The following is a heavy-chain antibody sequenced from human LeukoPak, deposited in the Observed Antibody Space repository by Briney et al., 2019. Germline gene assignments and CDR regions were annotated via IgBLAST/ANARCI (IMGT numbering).Heavy chain of an antibody. CDR1: GFTVSSSY. D-gene: IGHD5-24*01. CDR2: IYSGGST. V-gene: IGHV3-53*01. Sequence: AGGSLRLSCAASGFTVSSSYMSWVRQAPGKGLEWVSVIYSGGSTYYADSVKGRFTISRDNSKNTLYLQMNSLRAEDTAVYYCARVRDGYLYYFDYWGQGTLVTVSS. J-gene: IGHJ4*02. CDR3: ARVRDGYLYYFDY.